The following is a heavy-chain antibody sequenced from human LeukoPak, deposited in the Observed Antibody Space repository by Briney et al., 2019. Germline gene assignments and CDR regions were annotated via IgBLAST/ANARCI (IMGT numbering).Heavy chain of an antibody. V-gene: IGHV4-34*01. D-gene: IGHD2-21*02. Sequence: SETLSLTCAVYGGSFSGYYWSWIRQPPEKGLEWIGEINHSGSTNYNPSLKSRVTISVDTSKNQFSLKLSSVTAADTAVYYCARLFCGGDCYPYNWFDPWGQGTLVTVSS. CDR1: GGSFSGYY. CDR2: INHSGST. CDR3: ARLFCGGDCYPYNWFDP. J-gene: IGHJ5*02.